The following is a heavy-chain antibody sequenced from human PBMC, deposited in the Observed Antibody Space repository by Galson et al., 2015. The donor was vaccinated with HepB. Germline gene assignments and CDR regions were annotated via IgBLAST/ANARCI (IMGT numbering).Heavy chain of an antibody. CDR1: GGTFSSYA. J-gene: IGHJ6*02. Sequence: SVTVSCKASGGTFSSYAISWVRQAPGQGLEWMGGIIPIFGIANYAQKFQGRVTITADDSTSTAYMELSSLRSEDTAVYYCARDFAEVAGTVSSVSYYGMDVWGQGTPVTVSS. D-gene: IGHD6-19*01. CDR2: IIPIFGIA. CDR3: ARDFAEVAGTVSSVSYYGMDV. V-gene: IGHV1-69*13.